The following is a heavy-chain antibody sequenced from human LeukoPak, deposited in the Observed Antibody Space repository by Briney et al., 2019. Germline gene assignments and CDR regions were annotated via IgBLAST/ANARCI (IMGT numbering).Heavy chain of an antibody. D-gene: IGHD6-19*01. CDR2: IKQDGNEK. V-gene: IGHV3-7*01. Sequence: GGSLRLSCAASGFTFSSYRMSWVRQAPGKGLVWVANIKQDGNEKYYVDSVKGRFTISRDNAKNSLYLQMNSLRAEDTAVYYCARTGGSSGWYSPALLKYYFDYWGQGTLVTVSS. J-gene: IGHJ4*02. CDR1: GFTFSSYR. CDR3: ARTGGSSGWYSPALLKYYFDY.